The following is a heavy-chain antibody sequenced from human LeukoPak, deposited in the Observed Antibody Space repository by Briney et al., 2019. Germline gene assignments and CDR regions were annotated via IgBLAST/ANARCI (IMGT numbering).Heavy chain of an antibody. CDR2: IGGTGGNI. Sequence: PGGSLRLSCAASGLSFSNYAMYWVRQAPGKGLEWVSAIGGTGGNIFYRDSVKGRFTISRDNAKNSLYLQMNSLRAEDTAVYYCAGEAIVATYLTFDYWGQGTLVTVSS. D-gene: IGHD5-12*01. CDR1: GLSFSNYA. CDR3: AGEAIVATYLTFDY. V-gene: IGHV3-21*01. J-gene: IGHJ4*02.